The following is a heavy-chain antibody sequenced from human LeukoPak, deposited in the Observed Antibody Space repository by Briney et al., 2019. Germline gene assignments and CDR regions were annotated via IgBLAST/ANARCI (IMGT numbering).Heavy chain of an antibody. CDR2: IYYSGST. J-gene: IGHJ4*02. D-gene: IGHD3-22*01. CDR1: GGSFSGYY. Sequence: SETLSLTCAAYGGSFSGYYWTWIRQPPGKGLEWIGYIYYSGSTSYNPSLKSRVTMSVDTSRTQFSLKLSSVTAADTAVYYCARGITMIDWGQGTLVTVSS. CDR3: ARGITMID. V-gene: IGHV4-59*01.